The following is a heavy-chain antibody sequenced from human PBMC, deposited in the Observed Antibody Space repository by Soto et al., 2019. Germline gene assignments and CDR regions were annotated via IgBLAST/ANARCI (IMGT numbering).Heavy chain of an antibody. CDR1: GFSLSTSGVG. CDR2: IYWDDDK. V-gene: IGHV2-5*02. J-gene: IGHJ3*02. Sequence: QITLKESGPTLVKPPQPLTLTCTFSGFSLSTSGVGVGWIRQPPGKALEWLALIYWDDDKRYSPSLKSRLTITKDTYKNQVVMTMTNMDPVDTATYDCGHRRLSKGAFDIWGQGTMVTVSS. CDR3: GHRRLSKGAFDI.